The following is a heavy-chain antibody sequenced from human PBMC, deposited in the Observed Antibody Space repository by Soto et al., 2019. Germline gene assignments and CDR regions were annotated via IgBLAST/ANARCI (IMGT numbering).Heavy chain of an antibody. V-gene: IGHV6-1*01. CDR2: TYYKSKWNN. Sequence: SQALSHACAISCDSFSSNSAAWNCTRQSPSRGLEWLGRTYYKSKWNNDYALSVKSRITINPDTSKNHFSLHLYSVTPEDTAVYSCTGITWFRGMDVWGQGTPVTVSS. CDR1: CDSFSSNSAA. CDR3: TGITWFRGMDV. D-gene: IGHD3-10*01. J-gene: IGHJ6*02.